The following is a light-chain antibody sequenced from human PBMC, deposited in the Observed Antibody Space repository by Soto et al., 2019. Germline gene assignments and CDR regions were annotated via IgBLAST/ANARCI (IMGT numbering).Light chain of an antibody. CDR1: QSVSNY. CDR3: QQRSHWPRT. J-gene: IGKJ1*01. CDR2: DVS. V-gene: IGKV3-11*01. Sequence: EIVLTQSPATLSFSPGERATLSFRASQSVSNYLIWYQQKPGQAPRLLIYDVSNRATGIPARFSGSGSGTDFSLTISSLEPEDFAVYYCQQRSHWPRTFGQGTKVDIK.